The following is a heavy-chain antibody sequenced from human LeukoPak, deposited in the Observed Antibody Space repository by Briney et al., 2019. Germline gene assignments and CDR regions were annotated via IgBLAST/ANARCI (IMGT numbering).Heavy chain of an antibody. Sequence: ASVKVSCKASGYTFTGYYMHWVRQAPGQGLEWMGWINPNSGGTNYAQKFQGRVTMTRDTSISTAYMELSRLRSDDTAVYYCARDPRGYSNQYYYYMGVWGKGTTVTVSS. CDR2: INPNSGGT. CDR3: ARDPRGYSNQYYYYMGV. D-gene: IGHD4-11*01. CDR1: GYTFTGYY. J-gene: IGHJ6*03. V-gene: IGHV1-2*02.